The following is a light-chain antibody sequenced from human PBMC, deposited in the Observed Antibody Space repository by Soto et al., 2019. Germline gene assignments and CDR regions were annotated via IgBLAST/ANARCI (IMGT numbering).Light chain of an antibody. CDR1: QSLNSW. CDR2: KAS. Sequence: DIQMTQSPSTLSASIGDRVTITCRASQSLNSWLAWYQQKPGKAPKLLIYKASNLESGVPSRFSGSGSGTEFTFTISSLQPDGYATYYCQQYIDYFTFGGGTTVEIK. CDR3: QQYIDYFT. J-gene: IGKJ4*01. V-gene: IGKV1-5*03.